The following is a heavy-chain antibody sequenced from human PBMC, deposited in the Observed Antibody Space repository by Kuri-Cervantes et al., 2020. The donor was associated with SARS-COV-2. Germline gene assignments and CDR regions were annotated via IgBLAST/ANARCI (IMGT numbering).Heavy chain of an antibody. CDR1: GFSLSNARMG. CDR3: ARSSWESPYYYGMDV. Sequence: SGPTLVKPTETLTPTCTVSGFSLSNARMGVSWTRQPPGKALEWLAHIFSNDEKSYSTSLKSRLTISKDTSKSQVVLTMTNMDPVDTATYYCARSSWESPYYYGMDVWGQGPTVTVSS. D-gene: IGHD3-16*01. V-gene: IGHV2-26*01. J-gene: IGHJ6*02. CDR2: IFSNDEK.